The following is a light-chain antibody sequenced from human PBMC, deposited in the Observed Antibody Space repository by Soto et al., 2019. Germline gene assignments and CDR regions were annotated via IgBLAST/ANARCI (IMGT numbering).Light chain of an antibody. V-gene: IGLV1-44*01. CDR2: SNN. J-gene: IGLJ2*01. Sequence: QSVLTQPPSASGTPGQRITISCSGSSSNIGSHTVNWHQQVPGTAPKLLNYSNNERPSGVPDRFSGSKSGTSASLAISGLQSGDEADYYCAAWDDSLNGVIFGGGTKLTVL. CDR3: AAWDDSLNGVI. CDR1: SSNIGSHT.